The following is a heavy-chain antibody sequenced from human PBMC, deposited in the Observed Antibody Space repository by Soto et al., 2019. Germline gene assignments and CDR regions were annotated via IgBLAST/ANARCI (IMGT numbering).Heavy chain of an antibody. D-gene: IGHD3-22*01. V-gene: IGHV3-33*01. CDR3: AWDKYLADSSGYYLWYLDY. CDR1: GFNFSSYG. J-gene: IGHJ4*02. Sequence: GGLMRLSYSAAGFNFSSYGIRWVRQATGKGLEWVAVIWYDGSNKYYADSVKGRFTISRDNSKNTLYLQMNSLRAEDTAVYYCAWDKYLADSSGYYLWYLDYWGQGTLVTVSS. CDR2: IWYDGSNK.